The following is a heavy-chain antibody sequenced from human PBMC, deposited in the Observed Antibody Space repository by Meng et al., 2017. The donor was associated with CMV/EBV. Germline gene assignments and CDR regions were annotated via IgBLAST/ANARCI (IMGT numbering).Heavy chain of an antibody. J-gene: IGHJ6*02. D-gene: IGHD2-2*01. CDR3: ARDRDKEYQLLYYYYYGMDV. CDR1: GFTFSSYG. Sequence: GESLKISCAASGFTFSSYGMHWVRQAPGKGLEWVAFIRYDGSNKYYADSVKGRFTISRDNSKNTLYLQMNSLRAEDTAVYYCARDRDKEYQLLYYYYYGMDVWGQGTTVTVSS. CDR2: IRYDGSNK. V-gene: IGHV3-30*02.